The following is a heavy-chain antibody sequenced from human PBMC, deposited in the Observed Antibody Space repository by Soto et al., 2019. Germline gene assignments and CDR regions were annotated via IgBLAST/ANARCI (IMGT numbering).Heavy chain of an antibody. Sequence: SETLSLTCAVYGGSFSGYCWSWIRQPPRKGLEWIGEINQSGITNYNPSLKSRVTISVDTSKNQFSLKLSSVTAADTAVHYCGRSLLGYCSSTSCYRYGDYYYYYGMDLWCQVPTMTF. D-gene: IGHD2-2*02. CDR3: GRSLLGYCSSTSCYRYGDYYYYYGMDL. J-gene: IGHJ6*02. V-gene: IGHV4-34*01. CDR2: INQSGIT. CDR1: GGSFSGYC.